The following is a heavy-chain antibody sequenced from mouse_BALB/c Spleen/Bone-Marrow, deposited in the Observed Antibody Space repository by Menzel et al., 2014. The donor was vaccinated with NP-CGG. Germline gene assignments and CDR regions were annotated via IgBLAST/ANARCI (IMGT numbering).Heavy chain of an antibody. CDR2: ILLGSGST. Sequence: QVQLQQSGAELMKPGASMKISCKATGYTFSSYWIEWVKRRPGHGLEWIGEILLGSGSTNYNERFKGKATFTADTSSNTAYMQLSSLTSEDSAVYYCARAYYVNYDAMDYWGQGTSVTVSS. D-gene: IGHD2-10*01. V-gene: IGHV1-9*01. CDR3: ARAYYVNYDAMDY. J-gene: IGHJ4*01. CDR1: GYTFSSYW.